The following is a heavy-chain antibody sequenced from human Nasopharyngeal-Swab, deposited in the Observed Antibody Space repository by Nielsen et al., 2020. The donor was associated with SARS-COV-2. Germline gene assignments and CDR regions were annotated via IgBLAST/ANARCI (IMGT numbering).Heavy chain of an antibody. J-gene: IGHJ6*03. V-gene: IGHV4-39*07. D-gene: IGHD5-24*01. Sequence: GSLRLSCTVSGGSISSSSYYWGWIRQPPGKGLEWIGSIYYSGSTYYNPSLKSRVTISVDTSKNQFSLKLNSVTPEDTAVYYCASGRDDYYYYYYMDVWGKGTTVTVSS. CDR3: ASGRDDYYYYYYMDV. CDR1: GGSISSSSYY. CDR2: IYYSGST.